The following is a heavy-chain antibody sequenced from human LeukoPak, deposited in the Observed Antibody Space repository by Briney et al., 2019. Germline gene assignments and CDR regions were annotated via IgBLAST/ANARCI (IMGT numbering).Heavy chain of an antibody. D-gene: IGHD3-22*01. CDR3: ARDMYYYDSSGYSPLDY. CDR2: IYSGGST. J-gene: IGHJ4*02. Sequence: GGSLRLSCAASGVTVSSNYMSWVRQAPGKGLEWGSVIYSGGSTYYADSVKGRFTISRDNSKNTLYLQMKSLRAEDTAVYYCARDMYYYDSSGYSPLDYWGQGTLVTVSS. CDR1: GVTVSSNY. V-gene: IGHV3-66*01.